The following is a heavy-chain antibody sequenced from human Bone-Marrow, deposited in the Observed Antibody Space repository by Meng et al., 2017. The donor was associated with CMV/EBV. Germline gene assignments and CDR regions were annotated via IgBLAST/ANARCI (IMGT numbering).Heavy chain of an antibody. J-gene: IGHJ6*02. CDR1: GYTFTSYD. Sequence: GESLKISWKASGYTFTSYDINWVRQATGQGLEWMGWKNPNSGNTGYAQKFQGRVTMTRDTSISTAYMELSSLTSEDTAVYSWARRGPDYYYAMDVWGQGTTVTVSS. CDR3: ARRGPDYYYAMDV. V-gene: IGHV1-8*01. CDR2: KNPNSGNT.